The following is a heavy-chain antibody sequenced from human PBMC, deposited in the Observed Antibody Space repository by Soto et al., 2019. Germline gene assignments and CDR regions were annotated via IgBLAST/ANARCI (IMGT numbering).Heavy chain of an antibody. CDR3: ARENYDFWSGGLDY. D-gene: IGHD3-3*01. J-gene: IGHJ4*02. Sequence: SETLSLTCTVSGGSISSYYWSWIRQPPGKGLEWIGYIYYSGSTNYNPSLKSRVTISVDTSKNQFSLKLSSVTAADTAVYYCARENYDFWSGGLDYWGQGTLVTVSS. V-gene: IGHV4-59*01. CDR1: GGSISSYY. CDR2: IYYSGST.